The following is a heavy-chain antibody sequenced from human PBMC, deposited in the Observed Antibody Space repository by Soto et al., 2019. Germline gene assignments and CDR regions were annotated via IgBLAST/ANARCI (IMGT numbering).Heavy chain of an antibody. D-gene: IGHD5-18*01. CDR1: GGSISSSSYY. J-gene: IGHJ4*02. Sequence: QLQLQESGPGLVKPSETLSLTCTVSGGSISSSSYYWGWIRQPPGKGLEWIGRIYYSGSTYYNPSLKSRVTISVDTSKNQFSLKLSSVTAADTAVYYCARHPWGYSYDYWGQGTLVTVSS. CDR2: IYYSGST. V-gene: IGHV4-39*01. CDR3: ARHPWGYSYDY.